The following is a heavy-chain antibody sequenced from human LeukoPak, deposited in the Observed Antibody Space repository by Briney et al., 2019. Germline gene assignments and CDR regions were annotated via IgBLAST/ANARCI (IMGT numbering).Heavy chain of an antibody. CDR1: GFTFSAYA. Sequence: GGSLRLSCAASGFTFSAYAMNWVRQAPGKGLERVSAISGSGGSTYYANSVKGRFTISRDNSKNTLYLQMNSLRAEDTAVYYCAKMGLKQWPYNYFDYWGQGTLVTVSS. D-gene: IGHD6-19*01. CDR2: ISGSGGST. V-gene: IGHV3-23*01. CDR3: AKMGLKQWPYNYFDY. J-gene: IGHJ4*02.